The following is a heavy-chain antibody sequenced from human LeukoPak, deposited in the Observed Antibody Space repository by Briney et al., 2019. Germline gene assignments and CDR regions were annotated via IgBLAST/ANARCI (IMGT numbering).Heavy chain of an antibody. D-gene: IGHD3-3*01. V-gene: IGHV4-59*08. CDR2: IYYSGST. CDR3: ARQGMETYDFWSGYLAGWFDP. CDR1: GGSISSYY. J-gene: IGHJ5*02. Sequence: SETLSLTCAVYGGSISSYYWSWIRQPPGKGLEWIGYIYYSGSTNYNPSLKSRVTISVDTSKNQFSLKLSSVTAADTAVYYCARQGMETYDFWSGYLAGWFDPWGQGTLVTVSS.